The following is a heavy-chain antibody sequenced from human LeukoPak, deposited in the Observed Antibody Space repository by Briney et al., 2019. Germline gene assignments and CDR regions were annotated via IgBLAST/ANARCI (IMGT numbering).Heavy chain of an antibody. V-gene: IGHV1-58*01. J-gene: IGHJ6*02. CDR3: AALHPPVVPAAGNYYGMDV. CDR1: GFTFTSSA. CDR2: IVVGSGNT. D-gene: IGHD2-2*01. Sequence: ASVKVSCKASGFTFTSSAVQWVRQARGQRLEWIGWIVVGSGNTNYAQKFQERVTITRDMSTSTAYMELSSLRSEDTAVYYCAALHPPVVPAAGNYYGMDVWGQGTTVTVSS.